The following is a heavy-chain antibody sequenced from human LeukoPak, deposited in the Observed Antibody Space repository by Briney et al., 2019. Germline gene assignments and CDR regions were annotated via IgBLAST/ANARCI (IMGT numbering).Heavy chain of an antibody. CDR1: GFTFSNTW. CDR3: STGDYVWGSYRSVDY. J-gene: IGHJ4*02. CDR2: IKSKTDGGTT. D-gene: IGHD3-16*02. V-gene: IGHV3-15*01. Sequence: GGSLRLSCVVSGFTFSNTWMSWVRQAPGKGLEWVGRIKSKTDGGTTDYAAPVKGRFTTSRDDSKNTLYLQMNSLKTEDTAVYYCSTGDYVWGSYRSVDYWGQGTQVTVSS.